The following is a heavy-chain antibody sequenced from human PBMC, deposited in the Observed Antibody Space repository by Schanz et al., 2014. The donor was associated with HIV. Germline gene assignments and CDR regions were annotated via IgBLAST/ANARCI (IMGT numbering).Heavy chain of an antibody. D-gene: IGHD3-16*01. CDR1: GFTFDNYG. CDR2: ISYDGRNK. Sequence: QVQLVESGGGVVQPGRSLRLSCAASGFTFDNYGMHWVRQAPGKGLEWVAVISYDGRNKYYADSVKGRFTISRDNSKNTLYLQINSLRIDDTAVYYCAKDGGSRGRRRGMDVWGQGTTVTVSS. V-gene: IGHV3-30*18. CDR3: AKDGGSRGRRRGMDV. J-gene: IGHJ6*02.